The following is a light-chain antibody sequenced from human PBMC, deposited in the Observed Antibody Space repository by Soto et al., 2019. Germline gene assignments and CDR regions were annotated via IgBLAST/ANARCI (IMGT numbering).Light chain of an antibody. J-gene: IGKJ1*01. CDR2: EAS. CDR3: QQYKSYWT. V-gene: IGKV1-5*03. CDR1: QSITNW. Sequence: DIQMTQSPATLSASVGDSVTITCRASQSITNWLAWYQLKPGKAPKLLIHEASNLYSGVSSRFTGSGSGTDFTLTITSLQPEDFATYYRQQYKSYWTFGQGTKVDIK.